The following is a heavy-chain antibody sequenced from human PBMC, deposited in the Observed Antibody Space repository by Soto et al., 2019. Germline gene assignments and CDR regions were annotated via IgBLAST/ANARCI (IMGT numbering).Heavy chain of an antibody. D-gene: IGHD6-13*01. J-gene: IGHJ5*02. CDR2: IFANGHT. CDR3: AASLAASGLNWLDP. V-gene: IGHV4-4*07. Sequence: SETLSLTCAVSGGSISEKYWNWVRQPPGKGLEWIGLIFANGHTDYNPSLKSRVTMSVDASKNQFSLRLTSMTAADTAVYYCAASLAASGLNWLDPWGRGTLVTVSS. CDR1: GGSISEKY.